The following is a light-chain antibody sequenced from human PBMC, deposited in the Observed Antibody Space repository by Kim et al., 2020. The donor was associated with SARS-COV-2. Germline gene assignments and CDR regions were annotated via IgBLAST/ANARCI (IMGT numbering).Light chain of an antibody. CDR1: QSISSY. Sequence: FVRDRVTITCRASQSISSYLNWYQQKPGKAPKLLIYAASSLQSGVPSRFSGSGSGTDFTLTISSLQPEDFATYYCQQSYSTPSWTFGPGTKVDIK. J-gene: IGKJ3*01. CDR2: AAS. V-gene: IGKV1-39*01. CDR3: QQSYSTPSWT.